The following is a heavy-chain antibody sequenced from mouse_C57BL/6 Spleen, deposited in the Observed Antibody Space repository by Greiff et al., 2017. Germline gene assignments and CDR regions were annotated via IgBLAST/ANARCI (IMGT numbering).Heavy chain of an antibody. D-gene: IGHD1-1*02. J-gene: IGHJ4*01. V-gene: IGHV1-59*01. Sequence: QVQLQQPGAELVRPGTSVKLSCTASGYTFTSYWMHWVKQRPGQGLEWIGVIDPSDSYTNYTQKFKGKATLTVDTSSSTAYMQLSSLTSEDSAVYYCAREVDGAMDYWGQGTSVTVSS. CDR1: GYTFTSYW. CDR2: IDPSDSYT. CDR3: AREVDGAMDY.